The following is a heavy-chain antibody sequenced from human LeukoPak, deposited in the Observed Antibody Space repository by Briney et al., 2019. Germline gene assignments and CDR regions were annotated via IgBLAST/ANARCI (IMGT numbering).Heavy chain of an antibody. V-gene: IGHV3-30-3*02. CDR1: EFIFSSYP. D-gene: IGHD2-21*02. CDR2: ISFDGSVT. CDR3: AKPPPVVTATYYYYYAMDV. J-gene: IGHJ6*02. Sequence: GGSLRLSCAASEFIFSSYPMHWVRQAPGKGLEWITVISFDGSVTYYADSVKGRFIISRDNSKNTLYLQMNSLRAEDTAVYYCAKPPPVVTATYYYYYAMDVWGQGTTVTVSS.